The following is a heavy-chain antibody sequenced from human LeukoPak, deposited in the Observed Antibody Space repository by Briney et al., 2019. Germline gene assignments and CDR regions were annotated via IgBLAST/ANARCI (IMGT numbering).Heavy chain of an antibody. CDR1: GYSFTTYW. V-gene: IGHV5-51*01. D-gene: IGHD5-12*01. CDR3: ARLVSGYDTNWFDP. Sequence: GESLKISCKGSGYSFTTYWIGWVRQMPGKGLEWMGIIYPGDSDIRYSPSFEGQVTISADKSITTAYLQWSSLKASDTAMYYCARLVSGYDTNWFDPWGQGTLVTVSS. J-gene: IGHJ5*02. CDR2: IYPGDSDI.